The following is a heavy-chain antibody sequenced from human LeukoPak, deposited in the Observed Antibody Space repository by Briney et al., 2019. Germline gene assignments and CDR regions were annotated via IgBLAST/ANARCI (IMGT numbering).Heavy chain of an antibody. CDR1: GGSISSSSYY. J-gene: IGHJ3*02. V-gene: IGHV4-61*05. Sequence: PSETLSLTCSVSGGSISSSSYYWGWIRQPPGKGLEWIGYIYYSGSTNYNPSLKSRVIISVDTSKNQFSLKLSSVTAADTAVYYCARYSSGWYDAFDIWGQGTMVTVSS. CDR3: ARYSSGWYDAFDI. D-gene: IGHD6-19*01. CDR2: IYYSGST.